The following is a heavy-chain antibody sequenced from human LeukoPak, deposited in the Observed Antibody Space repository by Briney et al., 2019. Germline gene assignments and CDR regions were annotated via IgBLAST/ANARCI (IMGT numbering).Heavy chain of an antibody. V-gene: IGHV1-2*02. CDR3: ARVGQWLVQDWFDP. J-gene: IGHJ5*02. CDR1: GYTFTGYY. CDR2: INPNSGGT. D-gene: IGHD6-19*01. Sequence: GASVKVSCKASGYTFTGYYMHWERQAPGQGLEWMGWINPNSGGTNYAQKFQGRVTMTRDTSISTAYMELSRLRSDDTAVYYCARVGQWLVQDWFDPWGQGTLVTVSS.